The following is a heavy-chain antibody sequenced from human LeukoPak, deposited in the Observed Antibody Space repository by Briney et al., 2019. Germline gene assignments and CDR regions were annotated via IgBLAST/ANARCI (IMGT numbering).Heavy chain of an antibody. J-gene: IGHJ4*02. CDR3: ARPPLYSGSYYFYY. Sequence: ASVKVSCKASGYTFTGYYMHWVRQAPGQGLEWMGWINPNSGGTNYAQKFQGRVTMTRDTSISTAYMELSRLRSDDTAVYYCARPPLYSGSYYFYYWGQGTLVTVSS. D-gene: IGHD1-26*01. V-gene: IGHV1-2*02. CDR1: GYTFTGYY. CDR2: INPNSGGT.